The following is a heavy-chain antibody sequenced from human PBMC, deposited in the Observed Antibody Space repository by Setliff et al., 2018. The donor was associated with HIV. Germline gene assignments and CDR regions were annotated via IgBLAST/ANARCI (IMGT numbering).Heavy chain of an antibody. CDR2: FDPEDGET. CDR1: GYTLTELS. D-gene: IGHD2-15*01. CDR3: ARAGGFCNAANCLRSYDAFDT. J-gene: IGHJ3*02. V-gene: IGHV1-24*01. Sequence: ASVKVSCKISGYTLTELSIHWVRQAPGKGLEWMGGFDPEDGETIYAQKFKGRVTMTEDTSTSTAYMELRSLRSDDTAVYYCARAGGFCNAANCLRSYDAFDTWGQGTTVTVSS.